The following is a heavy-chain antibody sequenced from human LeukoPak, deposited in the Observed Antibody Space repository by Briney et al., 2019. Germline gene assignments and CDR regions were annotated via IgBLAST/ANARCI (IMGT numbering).Heavy chain of an antibody. Sequence: GGSLRLSCAAYGFTFSDYYMSWIRQAPGKGLEWVSYISSSGSTIYYADSVKGRFTISRDNAKNSLYLQMNSLRAEDTAVYYCARVTEQQLASDYWGQGTLVTVSS. D-gene: IGHD6-13*01. CDR2: ISSSGSTI. CDR1: GFTFSDYY. J-gene: IGHJ4*02. CDR3: ARVTEQQLASDY. V-gene: IGHV3-11*04.